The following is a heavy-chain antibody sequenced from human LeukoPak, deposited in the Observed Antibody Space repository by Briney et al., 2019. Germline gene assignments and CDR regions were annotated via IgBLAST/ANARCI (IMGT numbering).Heavy chain of an antibody. CDR2: IVAGSGNT. J-gene: IGHJ6*03. D-gene: IGHD5-12*01. CDR3: AARSGYDHSYYMDV. Sequence: SVKVSCKASGFTFTSSALQWVRQARGQRLEWIGWIVAGSGNTNYAQKFQERVTITRDMSTSTAYMELSSLRSEDTAVYYCAARSGYDHSYYMDVWGKGTTVTVSS. V-gene: IGHV1-58*01. CDR1: GFTFTSSA.